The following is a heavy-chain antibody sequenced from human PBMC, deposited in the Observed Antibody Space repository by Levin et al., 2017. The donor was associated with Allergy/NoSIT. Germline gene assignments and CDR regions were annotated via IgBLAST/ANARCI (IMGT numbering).Heavy chain of an antibody. CDR2: ISGSGGST. J-gene: IGHJ5*02. CDR3: AKGAHYDYVWGSYREWFDP. CDR1: GFTFSSYA. Sequence: GWSLRLSCAASGFTFSSYAMSWVRQAPGKGLEWVSTISGSGGSTYYADSVKGRFTISRDNSKNTLYLQMNSLRAEDTAVYYCAKGAHYDYVWGSYREWFDPWGQGTLVTVSS. V-gene: IGHV3-23*01. D-gene: IGHD3-16*02.